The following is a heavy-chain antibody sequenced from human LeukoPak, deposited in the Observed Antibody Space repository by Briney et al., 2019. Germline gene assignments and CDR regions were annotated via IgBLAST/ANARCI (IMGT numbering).Heavy chain of an antibody. CDR3: AKDKYGSGGPYYFDY. CDR2: FTSSSRSI. Sequence: PGGSLRLSCAASGFTFSSYGMTWVRQAPGKGLEWVSSFTSSSRSIYYADSVKGRFTISRDNSKNTLYLQMNSPRAEDTAVYYCAKDKYGSGGPYYFDYWGQGTLVTVSS. V-gene: IGHV3-23*01. D-gene: IGHD3-10*01. J-gene: IGHJ4*02. CDR1: GFTFSSYG.